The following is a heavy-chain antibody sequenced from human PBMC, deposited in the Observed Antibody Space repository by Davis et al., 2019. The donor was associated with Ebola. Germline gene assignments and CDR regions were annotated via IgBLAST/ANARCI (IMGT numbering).Heavy chain of an antibody. CDR3: ANHPTYYDFWSGYPVDY. D-gene: IGHD3-3*01. V-gene: IGHV3-66*01. J-gene: IGHJ4*02. CDR1: GFTVSSNY. Sequence: GESLKISCAAFGFTVSSNYMSWVRQAPGKGLEWVSVIYSGGSTYYADSVKGRFTISRDNSKNTLYLQMNSLRAEDTAVYYCANHPTYYDFWSGYPVDYWGQGTLVTVSS. CDR2: IYSGGST.